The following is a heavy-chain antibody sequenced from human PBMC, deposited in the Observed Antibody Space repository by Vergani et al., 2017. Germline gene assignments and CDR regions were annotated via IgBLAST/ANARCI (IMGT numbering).Heavy chain of an antibody. CDR3: ARETSGWTHYFAY. V-gene: IGHV3-7*03. CDR1: GFSFSSYW. J-gene: IGHJ4*02. CDR2: IKQDGSKK. Sequence: EVQLVESGGGLVQPGGSLRLSCAASGFSFSSYWMSWVRQAPGRGLEWVANIKQDGSKKYYVDFVKGRFSISRDNAKNSLYLQMNCLRAEDTAVYYCARETSGWTHYFAYWGQGTLVTVSS. D-gene: IGHD6-19*01.